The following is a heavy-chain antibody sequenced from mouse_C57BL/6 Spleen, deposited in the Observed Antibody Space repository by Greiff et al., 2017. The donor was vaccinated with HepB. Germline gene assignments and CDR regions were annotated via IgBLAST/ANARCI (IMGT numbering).Heavy chain of an antibody. CDR3: ARTLANWYFDV. Sequence: VKLMESGPGLVQPSQSLSITCTVSGFSLTSYGVHWVRQSPGKGLEWLGVIWSGGSTDYNAAFISRLSISKDNSKSQVFFKMNSLQADDTAIYYCARTLANWYFDVWGTGTTVTVSS. J-gene: IGHJ1*03. V-gene: IGHV2-2*01. D-gene: IGHD1-1*01. CDR1: GFSLTSYG. CDR2: IWSGGST.